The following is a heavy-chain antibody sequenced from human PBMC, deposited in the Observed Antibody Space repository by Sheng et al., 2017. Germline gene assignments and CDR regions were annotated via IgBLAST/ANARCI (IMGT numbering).Heavy chain of an antibody. Sequence: VQLMQSGAEVKKAGASVKVSCKASGYTFTSYGITWVRQAPGQGLEWVGFINGDTGNTKYAQKFQDRVTMTIDTFTSTGYMELRSLSSDDTAVYYCINYYEGSGRFDPWGQGALVTVSS. J-gene: IGHJ5*02. CDR3: INYYEGSGRFDP. D-gene: IGHD3-22*01. V-gene: IGHV1-18*01. CDR1: GYTFTSYG. CDR2: INGDTGNT.